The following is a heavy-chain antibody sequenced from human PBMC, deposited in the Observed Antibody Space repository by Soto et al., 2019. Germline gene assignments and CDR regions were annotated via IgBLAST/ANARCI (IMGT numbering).Heavy chain of an antibody. CDR2: IYYSGST. D-gene: IGHD5-18*01. CDR3: ARLDTAMVTGYFDL. V-gene: IGHV4-39*01. J-gene: IGHJ2*01. CDR1: GGSISSSSYY. Sequence: PSETLSLTCTVSGGSISSSSYYWGWIRQPPGKGLEWIGSIYYSGSTYYNPSLKSRVTISVDTSKNQFSLKLSSVTAADTAVYYCARLDTAMVTGYFDLWGRGTLVTVSS.